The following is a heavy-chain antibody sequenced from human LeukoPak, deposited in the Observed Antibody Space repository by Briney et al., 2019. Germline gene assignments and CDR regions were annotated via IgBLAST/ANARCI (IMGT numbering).Heavy chain of an antibody. D-gene: IGHD6-6*01. CDR3: ARHRGSSSEFDP. CDR2: IYYDGRT. CDR1: GGSVSTNNYY. V-gene: IGHV4-39*01. Sequence: SETLSLTCTVSGGSVSTNNYYWGWIRQPPGKGLEWIGHIYYDGRTYYNPSLKSRVTMSVDTSKNQFSLKLSSVTAADTAVYYCARHRGSSSEFDPWGLGTLVTISS. J-gene: IGHJ5*02.